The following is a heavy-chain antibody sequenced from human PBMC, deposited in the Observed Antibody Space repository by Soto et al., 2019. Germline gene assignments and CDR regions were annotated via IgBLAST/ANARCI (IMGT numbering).Heavy chain of an antibody. CDR1: WLTVNSNY. CDR3: ARGAYDSGGYYYAFDV. CDR2: IYSGGST. V-gene: IGHV3-53*01. Sequence: LSLSFAASWLTVNSNYISLVRQAPGKGLEWVSVIYSGGSTYYADSVKGRFTVSRDNSMNTLYLQMNNLRAEDTAVYYCARGAYDSGGYYYAFDVWGQGTMVTVSS. J-gene: IGHJ3*01. D-gene: IGHD3-22*01.